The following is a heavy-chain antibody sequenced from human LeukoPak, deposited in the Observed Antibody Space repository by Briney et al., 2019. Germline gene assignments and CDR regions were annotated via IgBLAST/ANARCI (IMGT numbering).Heavy chain of an antibody. J-gene: IGHJ4*02. CDR2: VNHSGST. V-gene: IGHV4-34*01. CDR3: AREGGPYRPLDY. CDR1: GGSFGGYF. Sequence: SETLSLTCSAYGGSFGGYFWSWIRQPPGEGLEWIGEVNHSGSTNYNPSLKSRVTISVDTSRTQFSLNLRSVTAADTAVYYCAREGGPYRPLDYSGQGTLVTVSS.